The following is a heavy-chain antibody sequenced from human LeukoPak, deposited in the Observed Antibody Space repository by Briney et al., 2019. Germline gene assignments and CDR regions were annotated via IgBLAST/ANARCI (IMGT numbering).Heavy chain of an antibody. CDR3: VTDWPVW. CDR2: ISNNDEII. V-gene: IGHV3-48*01. CDR1: EFTFTTYG. J-gene: IGHJ4*01. D-gene: IGHD3-16*01. Sequence: PGGSLRLPWGASEFTFTTYGMHWVRQAPGKGLELISYISNNDEIIYYADSMQGRFTISRDNAKKSLYLQMNSLRVEDTATYYCVTDWPVWWGHGTLVIVSS.